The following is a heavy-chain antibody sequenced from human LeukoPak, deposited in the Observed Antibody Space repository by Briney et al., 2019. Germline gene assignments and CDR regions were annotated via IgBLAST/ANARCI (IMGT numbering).Heavy chain of an antibody. V-gene: IGHV3-30-3*01. CDR3: ARVYDSSGYYYGNGFDY. J-gene: IGHJ4*02. Sequence: GGSLRLSCAASGFTFSSYAMHWVRQAPGKGLEWVAVISYDGSNKYYADSVKGRFTISRDNSKNMLYLQMNSLRAEDTAVYYCARVYDSSGYYYGNGFDYWGQGTLVTVSS. CDR1: GFTFSSYA. D-gene: IGHD3-22*01. CDR2: ISYDGSNK.